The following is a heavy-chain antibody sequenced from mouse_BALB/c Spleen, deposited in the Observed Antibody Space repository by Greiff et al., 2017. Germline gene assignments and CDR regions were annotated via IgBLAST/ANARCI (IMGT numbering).Heavy chain of an antibody. CDR3: ARSGDGYYSRYFDV. Sequence: VQLQQPGAELVKPGASVKLSCKASGYTFTSYWMHWVKQRPGQGLEWIGEINPSNGRTNYNEKFKSKATLTVDKSSSTAYMQLSSLTSEDSAVYYCARSGDGYYSRYFDVWGAGTTVTVSS. D-gene: IGHD2-3*01. CDR1: GYTFTSYW. J-gene: IGHJ1*01. V-gene: IGHV1S81*02. CDR2: INPSNGRT.